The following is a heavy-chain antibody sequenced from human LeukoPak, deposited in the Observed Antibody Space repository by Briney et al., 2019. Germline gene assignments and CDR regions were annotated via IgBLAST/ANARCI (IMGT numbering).Heavy chain of an antibody. V-gene: IGHV3-11*01. D-gene: IGHD3-10*01. J-gene: IGHJ5*02. CDR2: ISSSGSTI. CDR1: GFTFSNYY. Sequence: GGSLRLSCAASGFTFSNYYMSWIRQAPGKGLEWVSYISSSGSTIYYADSVKGRFTISRDNAKNSLYLQMNSLRAEDTAVYYCARDYYGSGSYNWFDPWGQGTLVTVSS. CDR3: ARDYYGSGSYNWFDP.